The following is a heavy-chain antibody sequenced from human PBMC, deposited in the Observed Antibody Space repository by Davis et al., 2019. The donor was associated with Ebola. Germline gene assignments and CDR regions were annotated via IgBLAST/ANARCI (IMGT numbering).Heavy chain of an antibody. Sequence: SLNISCAASGFTFRSYAMHWVRQAPGKGLEWVAVISYDGSNKYYADSVKGRFTISRDNAKNSLYLQMNSLRAEDTAVYYCARPYGDYANDAFDIWGQGTMVTVSS. D-gene: IGHD4-17*01. CDR3: ARPYGDYANDAFDI. CDR1: GFTFRSYA. V-gene: IGHV3-30-3*01. CDR2: ISYDGSNK. J-gene: IGHJ3*02.